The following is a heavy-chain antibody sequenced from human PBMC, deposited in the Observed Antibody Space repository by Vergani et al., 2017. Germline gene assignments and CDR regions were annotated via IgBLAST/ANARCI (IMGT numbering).Heavy chain of an antibody. CDR1: GYTFTNYE. Sequence: QIQLVQSGGEVKKPGASVKVSCKASGYTFTNYEITWVRQAPGQGLEWMGRISGYNGDIKYAQKFQGRVTLTTDTSTSTAYMELRSLRSDDTAVYYCARDRKDYYDSSGPGYWGQGTLVTVSS. J-gene: IGHJ4*02. CDR3: ARDRKDYYDSSGPGY. D-gene: IGHD3-22*01. CDR2: ISGYNGDI. V-gene: IGHV1-18*04.